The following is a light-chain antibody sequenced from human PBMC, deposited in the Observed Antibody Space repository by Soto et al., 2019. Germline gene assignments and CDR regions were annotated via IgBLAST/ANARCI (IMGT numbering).Light chain of an antibody. CDR1: EGISSH. V-gene: IGKV1-8*01. CDR2: AAS. J-gene: IGKJ4*01. Sequence: AIRMTQSPSSFSASTGDKVTITCRASEGISSHLAWYQQKPGKAPNLLIYAASSLQSGVPSRFSGSGSGADFTLTIDCLQPEDFATYYCQQYYTFPLTFGGGTRLEIK. CDR3: QQYYTFPLT.